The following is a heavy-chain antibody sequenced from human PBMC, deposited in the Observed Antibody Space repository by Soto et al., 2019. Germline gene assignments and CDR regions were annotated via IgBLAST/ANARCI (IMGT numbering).Heavy chain of an antibody. CDR1: GCTFSSYA. CDR2: IIPIFGTA. V-gene: IGHV1-69*13. D-gene: IGHD1-26*01. CDR3: ARNVRAVNGAYYYYGMEV. J-gene: IGHJ6*01. Sequence: SVKVSCKASGCTFSSYAISWVRQAPGQGLEWMGGIIPIFGTANYAQKFQGRVTITADESTSTAYMELSSLRSEDTAVYYCARNVRAVNGAYYYYGMEVWGQGTTVSVS.